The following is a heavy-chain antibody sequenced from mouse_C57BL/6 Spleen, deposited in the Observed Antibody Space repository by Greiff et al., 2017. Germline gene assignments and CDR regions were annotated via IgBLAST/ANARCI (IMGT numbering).Heavy chain of an antibody. CDR2: IAPSDSYT. J-gene: IGHJ4*01. Sequence: QVQLKQSGAELVRPGTSVKLSCKASGYTFTSYWMHWVKQRPGQGLEWIGVIAPSDSYTNYNQKFKGKATLTVDTSHSTAYMQLSSLTSEDSAVYCCARESSSTMDDRGQGTSETVS. D-gene: IGHD1-1*01. CDR3: ARESSSTMDD. V-gene: IGHV1-59*01. CDR1: GYTFTSYW.